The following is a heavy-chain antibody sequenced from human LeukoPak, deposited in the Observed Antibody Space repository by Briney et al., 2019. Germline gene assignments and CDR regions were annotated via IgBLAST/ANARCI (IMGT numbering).Heavy chain of an antibody. CDR2: IYYSGST. D-gene: IGHD3-10*01. CDR1: GITLSNYG. J-gene: IGHJ5*02. Sequence: PGGSLRLSCVVSGITLSNYGMSWVRQAPGKGLEWIGYIYYSGSTNYNPSLKSRVTISVDTSKNQFSLKLSSVTAADTAVYYCARGPITMVRGVMPGGWFDPWGQGTLVTVSS. V-gene: IGHV4-59*01. CDR3: ARGPITMVRGVMPGGWFDP.